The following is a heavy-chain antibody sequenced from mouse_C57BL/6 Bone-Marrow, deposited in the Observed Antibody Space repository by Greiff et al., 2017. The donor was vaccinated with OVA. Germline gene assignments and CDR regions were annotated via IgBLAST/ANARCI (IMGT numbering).Heavy chain of an antibody. CDR2: ISDGGSYT. J-gene: IGHJ2*01. CDR3: ARDRITTVVLDY. CDR1: GFTFSSYA. D-gene: IGHD1-1*01. V-gene: IGHV5-4*01. Sequence: EVQGVESGGGLVKPGGSLKLSCAASGFTFSSYAMSWVRQTPEQRLEWVATISDGGSYTYYPDNVKGRFTISRDNAKNNLYLQMSHLKSDDTAMYYCARDRITTVVLDYWGQGTTLTVSS.